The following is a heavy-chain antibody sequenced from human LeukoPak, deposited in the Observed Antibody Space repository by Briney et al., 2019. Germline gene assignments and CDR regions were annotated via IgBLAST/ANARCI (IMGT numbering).Heavy chain of an antibody. Sequence: PGGSLRLSCAASGFTFSSYAMSWVRQAPGKGLERVSAISGSGGSTYYADSVKGRFTISRDNSKNTLYLQMNSLRAEDTAVYYCAKQGVAAAGHYYYYYYMDVWGKGTTVTVSS. V-gene: IGHV3-23*01. CDR3: AKQGVAAAGHYYYYYYMDV. J-gene: IGHJ6*03. CDR2: ISGSGGST. D-gene: IGHD6-13*01. CDR1: GFTFSSYA.